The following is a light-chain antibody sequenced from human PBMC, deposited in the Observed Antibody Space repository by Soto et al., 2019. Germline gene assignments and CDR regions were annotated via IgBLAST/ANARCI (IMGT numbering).Light chain of an antibody. J-gene: IGLJ2*01. CDR3: SSFTSSSTPV. CDR2: DVS. CDR1: SSDVGGYDY. V-gene: IGLV2-14*01. Sequence: QPASVSGAPGQSITISCTGTSSDVGGYDYVSWYQQHPGKAPKLMIYDVSNRPSGVSNRFSGSKSGNTASLTISGLQAEDEADYYCSSFTSSSTPVFGGGTKLTVL.